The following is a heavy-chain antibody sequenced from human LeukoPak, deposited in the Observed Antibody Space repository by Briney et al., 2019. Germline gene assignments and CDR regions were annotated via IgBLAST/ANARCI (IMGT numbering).Heavy chain of an antibody. J-gene: IGHJ3*02. CDR1: GGTFSSYA. V-gene: IGHV1-69*13. CDR2: IVPIFGTA. CDR3: ATRYVYGDPGAFDI. D-gene: IGHD4-17*01. Sequence: SVKVSCKASGGTFSSYAISWVRQAPGQGLEWMGGIVPIFGTANYAQKYQGRVTITADESTSTAYMELSSLRSEDTAVYYCATRYVYGDPGAFDIWGQGTMVTVSS.